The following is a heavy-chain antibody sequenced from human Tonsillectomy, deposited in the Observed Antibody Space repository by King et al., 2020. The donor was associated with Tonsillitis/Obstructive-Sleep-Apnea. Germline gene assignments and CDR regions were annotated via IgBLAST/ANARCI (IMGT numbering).Heavy chain of an antibody. CDR1: GFTFSNAW. V-gene: IGHV3-15*07. D-gene: IGHD3-16*01. CDR2: IKSKTDGGTT. J-gene: IGHJ6*02. CDR3: TTWGERRGYYFYGLDV. Sequence: VQLVESGGGLVKPGGSLRLSCAASGFTFSNAWMNWVRQAPGKGLEWVGRIKSKTDGGTTDYAAPVKGRFTIPRDDSKNTLYLQMNSLKTEDTAVYYCTTWGERRGYYFYGLDVWGQGTTVTVSS.